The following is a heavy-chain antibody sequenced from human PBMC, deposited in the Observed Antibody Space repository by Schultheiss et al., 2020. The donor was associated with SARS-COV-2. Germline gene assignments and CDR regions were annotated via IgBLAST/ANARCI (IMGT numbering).Heavy chain of an antibody. CDR1: GFTFSSYA. J-gene: IGHJ3*02. Sequence: GGSLRLSCAASGFTFSSYAMSWVHQAPGKGLEWVSVIYSGGSTYYADSVKGRFTVSRDNSKNTLYLQMNSLRAEDTAVYYCARHPANRPGGGWYSAFDIWGQGTMVTVSS. CDR3: ARHPANRPGGGWYSAFDI. D-gene: IGHD2-15*01. V-gene: IGHV3-66*04. CDR2: IYSGGST.